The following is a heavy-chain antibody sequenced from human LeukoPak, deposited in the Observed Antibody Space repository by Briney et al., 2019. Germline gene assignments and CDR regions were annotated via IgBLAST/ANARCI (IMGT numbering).Heavy chain of an antibody. D-gene: IGHD5-24*01. Sequence: ASVKVSCKASGYTFTSYYMHWVRQAPGQGLEWMGIINPSGGSTSYAQKLQGRVTMTRDTSTSTVYMELSSLRSEDTAVYYCARDRREMATADAFDIWGQGTMVTVSS. CDR3: ARDRREMATADAFDI. CDR1: GYTFTSYY. V-gene: IGHV1-46*01. J-gene: IGHJ3*02. CDR2: INPSGGST.